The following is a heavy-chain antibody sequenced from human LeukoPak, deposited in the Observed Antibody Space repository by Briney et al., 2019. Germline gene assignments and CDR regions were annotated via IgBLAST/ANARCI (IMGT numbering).Heavy chain of an antibody. J-gene: IGHJ4*02. CDR2: ITDAVGST. CDR1: GFTFSSSS. Sequence: GGSLRLSCAAPGFTFSSSSISWVRQAPGKGLEWVSAITDAVGSTHYADSVKGRFTISSDNSKNTVYLQMNSLRPEDMAVYYCAKVLMVYATADYWGQGTLVTVSS. CDR3: AKVLMVYATADY. V-gene: IGHV3-23*01. D-gene: IGHD2-8*02.